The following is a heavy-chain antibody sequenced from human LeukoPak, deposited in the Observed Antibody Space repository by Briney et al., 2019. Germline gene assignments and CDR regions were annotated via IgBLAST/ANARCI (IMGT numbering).Heavy chain of an antibody. D-gene: IGHD6-13*01. Sequence: SETLSLTCTVSGGSISSSSYYWGWIRQPPGKGLEWIGSIYYSGSTYYNPSLKSRVTMSVDTSKNQFSLKLSSVTAADTAVYYCASQRDLYSSSWYFDYWGQGTLVTVSS. V-gene: IGHV4-39*01. J-gene: IGHJ4*02. CDR1: GGSISSSSYY. CDR2: IYYSGST. CDR3: ASQRDLYSSSWYFDY.